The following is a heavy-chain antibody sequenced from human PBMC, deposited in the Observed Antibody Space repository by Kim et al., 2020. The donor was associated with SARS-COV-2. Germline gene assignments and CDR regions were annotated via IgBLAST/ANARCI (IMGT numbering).Heavy chain of an antibody. CDR1: GFTFSNYG. V-gene: IGHV3-30*18. CDR2: ISYDGSNK. Sequence: GGSLRLSCAASGFTFSNYGMHWVRQAPGKGLEWVAVISYDGSNKYYADSVKGRFTISRDNSKNTLYLQMNSLRAEDTAVYYCAKAFMFAHEPGDDYWGQGTLVTVSS. CDR3: AKAFMFAHEPGDDY. J-gene: IGHJ4*02. D-gene: IGHD3-16*01.